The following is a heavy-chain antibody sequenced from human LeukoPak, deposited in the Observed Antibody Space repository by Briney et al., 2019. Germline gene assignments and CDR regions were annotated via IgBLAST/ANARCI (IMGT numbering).Heavy chain of an antibody. CDR2: INPSGGST. Sequence: WASVKVSCKASGYTFTSYYMHWVRQAPGQGLEWMGIINPSGGSTSYAQKFQGRVTITADKSTSTAYMELSSLRSEDTAVYYCAAAKRRGYSYGYSGYWGQGTLVTVSS. J-gene: IGHJ4*02. V-gene: IGHV1-46*01. D-gene: IGHD5-18*01. CDR3: AAAKRRGYSYGYSGY. CDR1: GYTFTSYY.